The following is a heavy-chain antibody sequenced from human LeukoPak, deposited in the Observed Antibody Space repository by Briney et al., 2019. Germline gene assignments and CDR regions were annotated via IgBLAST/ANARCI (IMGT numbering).Heavy chain of an antibody. CDR2: ISAYNGNT. V-gene: IGHV1-18*01. CDR1: GYTFTSYG. J-gene: IGHJ4*02. CDR3: ARDLTVRGVIMYDY. Sequence: GASVKVSCKASGYTFTSYGISWVRQAPGQGLEWMGWISAYNGNTNYAQKLQGRVTMTTDTSTSTAYMELRSLRSDDTAVYYCARDLTVRGVIMYDYWGQGTLVTVSS. D-gene: IGHD3-10*01.